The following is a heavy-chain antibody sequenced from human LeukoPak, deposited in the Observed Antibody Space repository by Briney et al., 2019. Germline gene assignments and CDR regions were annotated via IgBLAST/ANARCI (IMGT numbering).Heavy chain of an antibody. CDR1: GFIFSSYA. CDR3: AKVEYSSYWDS. D-gene: IGHD2-8*02. Sequence: GGSLRLSCAASGFIFSSYAMTWVRQAPGQGLEWVSAISGSGGSTYYADSVKGRFTISRDNSKNTVYLQMDSLSDEDTAVYYCAKVEYSSYWDSWGQGTLVTVSS. V-gene: IGHV3-23*01. J-gene: IGHJ4*02. CDR2: ISGSGGST.